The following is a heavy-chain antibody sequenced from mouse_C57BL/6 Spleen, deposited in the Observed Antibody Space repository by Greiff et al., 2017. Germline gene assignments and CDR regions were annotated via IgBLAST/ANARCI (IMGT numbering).Heavy chain of an antibody. V-gene: IGHV14-4*01. CDR2: IDPENGDT. Sequence: VQLQQSGAELVRPGASVKLSCTASGFNIKDDYMNWVKQRPEQGLEWIGWIDPENGDTEYASKFQGKATITADTSSNTAYLQLSSLTSEDTAVYYCTNPYGYDPPWFACWGPGTLVTVSA. J-gene: IGHJ3*01. CDR3: TNPYGYDPPWFAC. D-gene: IGHD2-2*01. CDR1: GFNIKDDY.